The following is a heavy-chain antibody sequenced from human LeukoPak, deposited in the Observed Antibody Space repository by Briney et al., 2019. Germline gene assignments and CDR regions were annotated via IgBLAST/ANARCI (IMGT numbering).Heavy chain of an antibody. CDR1: GFTFSSYE. CDR3: SRDRITMVRGVITSRAFDI. Sequence: PGGSLRLSCAASGFTFSSYEMNWVRQAPGKGLEWVSYISSSGSTIYYADSVKGRFTISRDNAKNSLYLQMNSLRAEDTAVYYCSRDRITMVRGVITSRAFDIWGQGTMVTVSS. D-gene: IGHD3-10*01. J-gene: IGHJ3*02. V-gene: IGHV3-48*03. CDR2: ISSSGSTI.